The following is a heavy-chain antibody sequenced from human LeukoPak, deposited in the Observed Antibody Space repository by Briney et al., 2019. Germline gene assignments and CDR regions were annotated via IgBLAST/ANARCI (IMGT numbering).Heavy chain of an antibody. D-gene: IGHD3-16*02. J-gene: IGHJ4*02. CDR2: IYYSGST. CDR3: ARGPITFGGVIGLDN. V-gene: IGHV4-59*01. Sequence: SETLSLTCTVSGGSISSYYWSWIRQPPGKGLEWIGYIYYSGSTNYNPSLKSRVTISVDTSKNQFSLKLSSVTAADTAVYYCARGPITFGGVIGLDNWGQGTLVTVSS. CDR1: GGSISSYY.